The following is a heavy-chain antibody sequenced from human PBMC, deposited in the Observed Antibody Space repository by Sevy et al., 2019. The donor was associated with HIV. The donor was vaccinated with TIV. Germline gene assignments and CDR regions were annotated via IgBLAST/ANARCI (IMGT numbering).Heavy chain of an antibody. CDR2: IIPIFGTA. Sequence: ASVKVSCKASGGTFSSYAISWVRQAPGQGLEWTGGIIPIFGTANYAQKFQGRVTITADESTSTAYMELSSLRSEDTAVYYCARGGLGYCSSTSCDGHNWFDPWGQGTLVTVSS. V-gene: IGHV1-69*13. D-gene: IGHD2-2*01. CDR3: ARGGLGYCSSTSCDGHNWFDP. J-gene: IGHJ5*02. CDR1: GGTFSSYA.